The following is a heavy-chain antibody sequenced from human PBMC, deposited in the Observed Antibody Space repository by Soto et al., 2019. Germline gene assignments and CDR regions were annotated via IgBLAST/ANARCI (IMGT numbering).Heavy chain of an antibody. D-gene: IGHD6-13*01. CDR3: ASLPPSRPFYFDY. CDR1: GFTFSSYA. Sequence: GGSLRLSCAASGFTFSSYAMHWVRQAPGKGLEWVAVISYDGSNKYYADSVKGRFTISRDNSKNTLYLQMNSLRAEDTAVYYCASLPPSRPFYFDYWGQGTLVTVSS. CDR2: ISYDGSNK. V-gene: IGHV3-30-3*01. J-gene: IGHJ4*02.